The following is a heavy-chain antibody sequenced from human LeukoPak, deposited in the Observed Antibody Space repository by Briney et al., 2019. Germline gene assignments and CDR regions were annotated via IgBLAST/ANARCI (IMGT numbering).Heavy chain of an antibody. Sequence: SETLSLTCAVSGYSISSGYYWGWIRQPPGKGLEWIGSIYHSGSTYYNPSLKSRVTISVDTSKNQFSLKLSSVTAADTAAYYCARNGFWSGYYRNFDYWGQGTLVTVSS. D-gene: IGHD3-3*01. V-gene: IGHV4-38-2*01. CDR1: GYSISSGYY. J-gene: IGHJ4*02. CDR2: IYHSGST. CDR3: ARNGFWSGYYRNFDY.